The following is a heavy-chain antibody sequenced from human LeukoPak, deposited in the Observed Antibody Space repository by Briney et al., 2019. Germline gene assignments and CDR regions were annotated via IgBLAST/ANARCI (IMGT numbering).Heavy chain of an antibody. D-gene: IGHD5-18*01. CDR2: IYPGDSDT. V-gene: IGHV5-51*01. J-gene: IGHJ4*02. CDR3: ARPLGYSYTRFDY. CDR1: GYSFTTYW. Sequence: GESLKISCQASGYSFTTYWIGWVRQMPGKGLEWVANIYPGDSDTRYSPSFQGQVTISADKSISTAYLHWSSLKASDTAMYYCARPLGYSYTRFDYWGQGTLVTVSS.